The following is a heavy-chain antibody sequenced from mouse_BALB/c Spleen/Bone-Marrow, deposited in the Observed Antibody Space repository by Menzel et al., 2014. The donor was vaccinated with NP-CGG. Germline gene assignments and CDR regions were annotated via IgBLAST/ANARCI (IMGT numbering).Heavy chain of an antibody. J-gene: IGHJ4*01. CDR2: IYPGNGDT. Sequence: SGAELVKPGASVEMSCKASGYTFTSYNVYWVKQTPGQGLEWIGTIYPGNGDTSYNQKFKGKATLTADKSSSTAYMQLSSLTSEDSAVYYCARDYRYGYYAMDYWGQGTSVTVSS. CDR1: GYTFTSYN. D-gene: IGHD2-14*01. CDR3: ARDYRYGYYAMDY. V-gene: IGHV1-12*01.